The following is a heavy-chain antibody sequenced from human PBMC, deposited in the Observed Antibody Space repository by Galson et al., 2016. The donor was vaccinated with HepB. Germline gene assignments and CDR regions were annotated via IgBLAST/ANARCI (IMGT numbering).Heavy chain of an antibody. Sequence: SLRLSCAASGFNFSHYAMHWVRQAPGKGLEWVAVISYDGRSKQNADSVKGRFTISRDNSKNTLYLQVNSLRAADTALYYCARVPIPVITGRGMYYYGMDVGGQGTTVTVSS. CDR2: ISYDGRSK. J-gene: IGHJ6*02. CDR1: GFNFSHYA. V-gene: IGHV3-30*04. D-gene: IGHD3-10*01. CDR3: ARVPIPVITGRGMYYYGMDV.